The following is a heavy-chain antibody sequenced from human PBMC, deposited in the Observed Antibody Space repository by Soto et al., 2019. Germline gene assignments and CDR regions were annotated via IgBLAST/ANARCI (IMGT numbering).Heavy chain of an antibody. CDR3: AKDTYGYNPSYYYYGMDV. V-gene: IGHV3-9*01. Sequence: GGSLRLSCAASGFTFDDYAMHWVRQAPGKGLEWVSGISWNSGSIGYADPVKGRFTISRDNAKNSLYLQMNSLRAEDTALYYCAKDTYGYNPSYYYYGMDVWGQGTTVTVSS. CDR2: ISWNSGSI. D-gene: IGHD5-12*01. CDR1: GFTFDDYA. J-gene: IGHJ6*02.